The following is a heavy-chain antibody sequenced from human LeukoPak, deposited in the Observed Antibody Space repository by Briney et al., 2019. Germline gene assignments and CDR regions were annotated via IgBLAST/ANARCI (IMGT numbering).Heavy chain of an antibody. Sequence: PGGSLRLSCAASGISVSSNYMSWVRQAPGKGLEWVAFIRYDGSNKYYADSVKGRFTISRDNSKNTLYLQMNSLRAEDTAVYYCAKVASRIYDILTGYSNDAFDIWGKGTTVTVSS. CDR2: IRYDGSNK. V-gene: IGHV3-30*02. D-gene: IGHD3-9*01. CDR3: AKVASRIYDILTGYSNDAFDI. J-gene: IGHJ3*02. CDR1: GISVSSNY.